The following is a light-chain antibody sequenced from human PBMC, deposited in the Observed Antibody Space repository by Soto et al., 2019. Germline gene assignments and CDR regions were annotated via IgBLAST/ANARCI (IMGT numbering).Light chain of an antibody. CDR1: QSIGTY. CDR3: QQRYNWPLT. CDR2: DAS. J-gene: IGKJ5*01. V-gene: IGKV3-11*01. Sequence: EIVLTQSPATLSLSPGERATLSCRASQSIGTYFAWYQQRPGQPPRLLIYDASIRATDIPARFSGSGSGTDFSLTISSLEPEDFAVYYCQQRYNWPLTFGQGTRLEIK.